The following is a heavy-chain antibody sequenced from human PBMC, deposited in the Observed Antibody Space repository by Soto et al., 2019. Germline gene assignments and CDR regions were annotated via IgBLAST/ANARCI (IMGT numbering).Heavy chain of an antibody. D-gene: IGHD3-10*01. CDR3: VRDRYSSSGWFDP. J-gene: IGHJ5*02. CDR2: TYYRSRFFS. V-gene: IGHV6-1*01. CDR1: VDSVSNYSAA. Sequence: SQTLSLTCALSVDSVSNYSAAWNWIRQSPSGGLEWLGRTYYRSRFFSDYAESVKSRIIINPDTSKNQFSLQLKSVTPEDTAVYYCVRDRYSSSGWFDPWGQGTPVTVSS.